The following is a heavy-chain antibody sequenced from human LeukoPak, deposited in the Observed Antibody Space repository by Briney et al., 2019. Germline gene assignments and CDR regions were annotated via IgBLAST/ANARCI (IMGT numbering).Heavy chain of an antibody. CDR2: INHSGST. CDR3: ARRYYDSSGYAAFVI. J-gene: IGHJ3*02. V-gene: IGHV4-34*01. CDR1: GGSFSGYY. Sequence: SETLSLTCAVYGGSFSGYYWSWIRQPPGKGLEWIGEINHSGSTNYNPSLKSRVTISVDTSKNQFSLKLSSVTAADTAVCYCARRYYDSSGYAAFVIWGQGTMVTVSS. D-gene: IGHD3-22*01.